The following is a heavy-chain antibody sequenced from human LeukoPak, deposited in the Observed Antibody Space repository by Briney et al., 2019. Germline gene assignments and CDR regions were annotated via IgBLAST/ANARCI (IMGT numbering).Heavy chain of an antibody. CDR1: GNYG. V-gene: IGHV3-74*01. Sequence: GGSLRLSCAASGNYGMHWVRQPPGKGLVWVSHINSDGSWTSYADSVKGRFTISKDNAKNTVYLQMNSLRAEDTAVYYCVSFYETYWGRGTLVTVSS. J-gene: IGHJ4*02. CDR3: VSFYETY. D-gene: IGHD2/OR15-2a*01. CDR2: INSDGSWT.